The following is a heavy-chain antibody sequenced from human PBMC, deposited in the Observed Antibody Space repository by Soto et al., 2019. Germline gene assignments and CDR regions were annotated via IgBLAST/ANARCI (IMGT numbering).Heavy chain of an antibody. D-gene: IGHD5-18*01. V-gene: IGHV4-31*03. Sequence: QVQLQESGPGLVKPSQTLSLTCSVSGGSISSGGYYWSWVRQHPGKGLEWIGYIYSSGSTYHNPSLESRLSISIDTSKNHLSLKMTSVTAADTAVYFCARGTYTYGYAIALWGQGTLVNVSS. CDR1: GGSISSGGYY. CDR3: ARGTYTYGYAIAL. CDR2: IYSSGST. J-gene: IGHJ4*02.